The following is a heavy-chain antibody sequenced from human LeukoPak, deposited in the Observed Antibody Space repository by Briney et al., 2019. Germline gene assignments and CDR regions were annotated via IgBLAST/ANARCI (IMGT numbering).Heavy chain of an antibody. CDR3: ARDNGGYYSYYYMDV. CDR1: GFTFSSYW. J-gene: IGHJ6*03. D-gene: IGHD7-27*01. CDR2: IKQDGGEK. V-gene: IGHV3-7*01. Sequence: GVLRLSCAASGFTFSSYWMRWVRQAPGKGLEWVANIKQDGGEKYYVDSVKGRFTISRDNAKNSLYLQMNSLRAEDTAVYYCARDNGGYYSYYYMDVWGKGTTVTVSS.